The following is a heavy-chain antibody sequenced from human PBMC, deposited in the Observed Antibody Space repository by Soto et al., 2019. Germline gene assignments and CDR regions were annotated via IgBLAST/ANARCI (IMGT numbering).Heavy chain of an antibody. Sequence: GGSLRLSCAASGFTFSSYGMHWVRQAPGKGLEWVAVIWYDGSNKYYADSVKGRFTISRDNSKNTLYLQMNSLRAEDTAVYYCARDRDDILTGLKVAPSCWFDPWGQGTLVTVSS. CDR1: GFTFSSYG. CDR3: ARDRDDILTGLKVAPSCWFDP. CDR2: IWYDGSNK. J-gene: IGHJ5*02. V-gene: IGHV3-33*01. D-gene: IGHD3-9*01.